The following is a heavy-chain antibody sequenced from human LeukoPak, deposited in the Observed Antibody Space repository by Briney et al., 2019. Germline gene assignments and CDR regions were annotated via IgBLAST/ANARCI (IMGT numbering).Heavy chain of an antibody. D-gene: IGHD3-3*01. Sequence: GGSLRLSCEASGFTFSSYWMSWVRQAPGKGLEWVANIKQDGSEKYYVDSVKGRFTISRDNAKNSLYLQMNSLRAEDTAVYYCARVPPSHYDFWSGYSHMDVWGQGTTVTVSS. CDR2: IKQDGSEK. V-gene: IGHV3-7*01. CDR1: GFTFSSYW. J-gene: IGHJ6*02. CDR3: ARVPPSHYDFWSGYSHMDV.